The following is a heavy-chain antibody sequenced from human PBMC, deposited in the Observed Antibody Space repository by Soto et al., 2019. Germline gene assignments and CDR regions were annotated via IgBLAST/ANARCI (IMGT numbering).Heavy chain of an antibody. CDR3: ARERYCSSTSCPYGMDV. V-gene: IGHV4-4*02. J-gene: IGHJ6*02. Sequence: SETLSLTCDVSSVSITSSNWWTWVRQPPGKGLEWLGKISHSGTVNYNATLRSRVTISVDKPKNQLSLKLMSVTAADTAVYYCARERYCSSTSCPYGMDVWGQGTTVTVSS. CDR2: ISHSGTV. CDR1: SVSITSSNW. D-gene: IGHD2-2*01.